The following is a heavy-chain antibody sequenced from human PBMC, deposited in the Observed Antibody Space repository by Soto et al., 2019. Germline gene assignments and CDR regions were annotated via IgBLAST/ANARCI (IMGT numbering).Heavy chain of an antibody. J-gene: IGHJ4*02. CDR3: ARVIRNSAVAVTYYFDY. V-gene: IGHV1-3*01. CDR1: GYTFTSYA. Sequence: GASVKVSCKASGYTFTSYAMHWVRQAPGQRLEWMGWINAGNGNTKYSQKFQGRVTITRDTSASTAYMELSSLRSEDTAVYYCARVIRNSAVAVTYYFDYWGQGTLVTVSS. CDR2: INAGNGNT. D-gene: IGHD6-19*01.